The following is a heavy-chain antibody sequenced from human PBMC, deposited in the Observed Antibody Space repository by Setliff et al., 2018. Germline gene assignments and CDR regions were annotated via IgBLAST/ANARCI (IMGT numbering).Heavy chain of an antibody. CDR3: ARDRISRYYDSGAHAFDI. D-gene: IGHD3-22*01. CDR2: ISSSSSPI. J-gene: IGHJ3*02. Sequence: LKISCAASGFSINVYSMTWVRQAPGKGLEWVSYISSSSSPIYYADSVKGRFTISRDNAKNSLYLQMNSLRAEDTAVYYCARDRISRYYDSGAHAFDIWGQGTMVTVSS. V-gene: IGHV3-48*01. CDR1: GFSINVYS.